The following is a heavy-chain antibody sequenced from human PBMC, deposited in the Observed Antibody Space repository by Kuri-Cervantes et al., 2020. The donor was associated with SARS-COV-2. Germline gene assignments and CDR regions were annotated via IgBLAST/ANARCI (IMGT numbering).Heavy chain of an antibody. CDR2: IIPIFGTA. CDR3: AREAVRGVIHY. D-gene: IGHD3-10*01. J-gene: IGHJ4*02. CDR1: GGTFSSYA. Sequence: GGSLRLSCKASGGTFSSYAISWVRQAPGQGLEWMGGIIPIFGTANYAQKFQGRVTITADESTSTAYKELSSLRSEDTAVYYCAREAVRGVIHYWGQGTLVTVSS. V-gene: IGHV1-69*01.